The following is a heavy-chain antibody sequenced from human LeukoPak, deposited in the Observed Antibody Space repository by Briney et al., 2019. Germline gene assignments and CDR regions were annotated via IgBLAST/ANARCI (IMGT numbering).Heavy chain of an antibody. CDR3: ARRMGVADAFDI. J-gene: IGHJ3*02. D-gene: IGHD2-8*01. Sequence: SETVSLTCTVSGGAISSYYWSWIRQPPGKGLEWIGYIYYSGSTNYNPSLKSRVTISVDTSKNQFSLKLNSVTAADTAVYYCARRMGVADAFDIWGQGTMVTVSS. CDR2: IYYSGST. CDR1: GGAISSYY. V-gene: IGHV4-59*08.